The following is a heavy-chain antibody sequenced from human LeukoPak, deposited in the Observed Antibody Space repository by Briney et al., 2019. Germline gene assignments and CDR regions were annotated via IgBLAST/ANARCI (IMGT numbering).Heavy chain of an antibody. CDR3: ARDARVVLDY. CDR2: RQEDGNEI. D-gene: IGHD2-15*01. CDR1: GCTFRNYW. J-gene: IGHJ4*02. V-gene: IGHV3-7*01. Sequence: GESLRLSCVVSGCTFRNYWMSWSRQAPRQGMDRVANRQEDGNEIYYVDSVKGRFPISRDNAKNSLYLQMNSLRAEDTAVYYCARDARVVLDYWGQGTLVTVSS.